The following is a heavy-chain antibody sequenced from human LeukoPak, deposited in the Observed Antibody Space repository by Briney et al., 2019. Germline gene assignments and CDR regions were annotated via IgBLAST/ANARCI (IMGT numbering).Heavy chain of an antibody. CDR2: ISANGVDT. CDR1: GFTFSNHA. CDR3: AKERDYGPADY. Sequence: GGSLRLSCVASGFTFSNHAMTWVRQAPGKGLEWVSAISANGVDTFYAPSVKGRFTVSRDNSKNTLFLQMNSLRAEDTAIYYCAKERDYGPADYWGQGTLVTVSS. J-gene: IGHJ4*02. V-gene: IGHV3-23*01. D-gene: IGHD4/OR15-4a*01.